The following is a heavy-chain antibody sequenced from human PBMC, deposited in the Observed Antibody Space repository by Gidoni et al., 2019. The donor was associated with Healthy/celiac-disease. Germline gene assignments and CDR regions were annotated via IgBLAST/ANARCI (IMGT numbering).Heavy chain of an antibody. CDR1: GGTFSSYA. D-gene: IGHD5-12*01. CDR2: IIPILGIA. J-gene: IGHJ6*02. CDR3: ARTDSGYDYYYYYGMDV. V-gene: IGHV1-69*04. Sequence: QVQLVQSGAEVKKPGYSVKVSCKASGGTFSSYAISWVRQAPGQGLEWMGRIIPILGIANYAQKFQGRVTITADKSTSTAYMELSSLRSEDTAVYYCARTDSGYDYYYYYGMDVWGQGTTVTVSS.